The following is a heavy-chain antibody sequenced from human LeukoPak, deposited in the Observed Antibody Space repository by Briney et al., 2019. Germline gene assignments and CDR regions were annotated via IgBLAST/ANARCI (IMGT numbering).Heavy chain of an antibody. V-gene: IGHV1-69*13. D-gene: IGHD4-17*01. CDR1: GGTFSSYA. CDR3: ARDRDYGDYVEYFQH. Sequence: SVKVSCKASGGTFSSYAFSWVRQAPGQGLEWMGGIIPISGTTDYAQKFQGRVTITADESTSTAYMELSSLGSEDTAVYYCARDRDYGDYVEYFQHWGQGTLVTVSS. CDR2: IIPISGTT. J-gene: IGHJ1*01.